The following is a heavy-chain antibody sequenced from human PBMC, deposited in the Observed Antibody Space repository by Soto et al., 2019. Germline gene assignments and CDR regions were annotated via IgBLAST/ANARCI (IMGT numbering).Heavy chain of an antibody. J-gene: IGHJ4*02. Sequence: SETLSLTCAVSGASISGSYYYWAWLRQSPGKGPEWIGSVFYTGLTSYNPSLQSRVSVSVDTSKSQFSLKLSAVTAADTAVYYCATSQKGYTWKYFDHWGQGALVTVS. D-gene: IGHD1-20*01. CDR1: GASISGSYYY. V-gene: IGHV4-39*01. CDR3: ATSQKGYTWKYFDH. CDR2: VFYTGLT.